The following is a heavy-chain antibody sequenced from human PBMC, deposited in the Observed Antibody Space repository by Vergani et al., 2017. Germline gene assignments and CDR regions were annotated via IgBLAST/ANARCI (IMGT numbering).Heavy chain of an antibody. J-gene: IGHJ5*02. CDR3: ARDLRLLYNRFDP. D-gene: IGHD1-14*01. Sequence: EVQLLESGGSLKQPGGSVRLSCAASGFTFSTYAMHWVRQAPGKGLEWVSALTGVVGSTYYADSFKGRFIMSRDNSRDTLYRQKNSLRDEDTGVYYCARDLRLLYNRFDPWGQGTLVTVSS. CDR1: GFTFSTYA. CDR2: LTGVVGST. V-gene: IGHV3-23*01.